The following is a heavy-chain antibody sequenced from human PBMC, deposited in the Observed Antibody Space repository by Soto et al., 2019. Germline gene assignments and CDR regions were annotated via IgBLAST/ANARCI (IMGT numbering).Heavy chain of an antibody. D-gene: IGHD3-22*01. Sequence: GGSLRLSCAASGFTFSSYAMSWVRQAPGKGLEWVSTISTGGCSTYYADSVKGRFTISRDNSKNTLYLQMNSLRAEDTAVYYCAKRYYYDSSGYHDYWRQVTLVTFSS. CDR1: GFTFSSYA. J-gene: IGHJ4*02. CDR2: ISTGGCST. CDR3: AKRYYYDSSGYHDY. V-gene: IGHV3-23*01.